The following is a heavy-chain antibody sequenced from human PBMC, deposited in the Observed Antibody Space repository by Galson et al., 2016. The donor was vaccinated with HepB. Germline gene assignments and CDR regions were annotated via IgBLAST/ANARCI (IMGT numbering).Heavy chain of an antibody. J-gene: IGHJ4*02. CDR2: LSGSGGST. Sequence: SLRLSCAASGFTFSTYGMHWVRQAPGEGLEWVAPLSGSGGSTYYADSVKGRFTISRDNSKNTLYLQMKSLRADDTAVYYCAKGPQYYFDSSDYFDYWGQGTLATVSS. D-gene: IGHD3-22*01. V-gene: IGHV3-23*01. CDR1: GFTFSTYG. CDR3: AKGPQYYFDSSDYFDY.